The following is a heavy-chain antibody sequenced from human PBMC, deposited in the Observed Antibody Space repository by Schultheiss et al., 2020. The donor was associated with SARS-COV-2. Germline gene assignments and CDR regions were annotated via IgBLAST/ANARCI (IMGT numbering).Heavy chain of an antibody. V-gene: IGHV4-59*01. CDR3: ARDQWTGSFDA. Sequence: SETLSLTCTVSGGFIINNQWSWIRQPPGKGLEWIGFIHYSGNTNYNPSLKSRVTMSVDMSRNQFSLRLSSVTAADTAIYYCARDQWTGSFDAWGQGTMVTVSS. CDR2: IHYSGNT. CDR1: GGFIINNQ. J-gene: IGHJ3*01. D-gene: IGHD3/OR15-3a*01.